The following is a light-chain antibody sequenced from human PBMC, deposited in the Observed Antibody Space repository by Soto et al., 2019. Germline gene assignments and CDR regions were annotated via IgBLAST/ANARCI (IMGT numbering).Light chain of an antibody. CDR2: GAS. CDR3: QQYGSSPGGGFTWT. V-gene: IGKV3-20*01. CDR1: QSVSSSY. J-gene: IGKJ1*01. Sequence: EIVLTQSPGTLSLSPGQRATLSCRASQSVSSSYSAWYQQKPGQAPRLLIYGASSRATGIPDRFSGSGSGTDFTLTISRLEPEDFAVYYCQQYGSSPGGGFTWTFGQGTKVDIK.